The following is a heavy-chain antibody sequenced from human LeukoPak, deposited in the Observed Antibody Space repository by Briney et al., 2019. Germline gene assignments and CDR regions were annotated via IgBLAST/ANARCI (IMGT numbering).Heavy chain of an antibody. J-gene: IGHJ6*02. CDR3: ARDLRYYASDSYYNGDSGMDV. D-gene: IGHD3-10*01. CDR1: GFTVSSNY. Sequence: PGGSLRLSCAASGFTVSSNYMSWVRQAPGKGLEWVSIIYSGGTTYYADSVKGRFTISRDNSKNTLYLQMSSLRAEDTAVYYCARDLRYYASDSYYNGDSGMDVWGQGTTVTVSS. CDR2: IYSGGTT. V-gene: IGHV3-53*01.